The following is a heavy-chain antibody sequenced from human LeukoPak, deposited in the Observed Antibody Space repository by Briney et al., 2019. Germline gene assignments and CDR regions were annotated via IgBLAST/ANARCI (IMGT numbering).Heavy chain of an antibody. D-gene: IGHD2-2*01. CDR2: IYTSGST. J-gene: IGHJ5*02. Sequence: SETLSLTCTVSGDSIGSSSYYWGWIRQPPGKGLEWIGYIYTSGSTNYNPSLKSRVTISVDTSKNQFSLKLSSVTAADTAVYYCARLGYCSSTSCSPFMSGFDPWGQGTLVTVSS. CDR3: ARLGYCSSTSCSPFMSGFDP. V-gene: IGHV4-61*05. CDR1: GDSIGSSSYY.